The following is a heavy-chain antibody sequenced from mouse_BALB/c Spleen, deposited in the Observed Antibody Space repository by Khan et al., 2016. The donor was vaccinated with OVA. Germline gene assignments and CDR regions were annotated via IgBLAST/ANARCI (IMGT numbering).Heavy chain of an antibody. Sequence: EVKLVESGGDLVKPGGSLKLSCAASGFTFSTYGMSWVRQTPDKRLEWVAAISSGGSYTYYPDSVKGRFTISRDNAKNTLYLQMSSLKSEDTAMYYCKRSDKYYNSEGFDYWGQGTMVTVSA. J-gene: IGHJ3*01. V-gene: IGHV5-6*01. CDR3: KRSDKYYNSEGFDY. CDR2: ISSGGSYT. D-gene: IGHD2-12*01. CDR1: GFTFSTYG.